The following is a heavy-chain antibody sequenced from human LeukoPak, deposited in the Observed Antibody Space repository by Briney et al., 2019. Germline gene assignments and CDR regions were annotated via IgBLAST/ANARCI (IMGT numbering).Heavy chain of an antibody. CDR1: GGSISSSTDD. J-gene: IGHJ5*02. CDR3: AREATANNWFDP. Sequence: NSSETLSLTCTVSGGSISSSTDDWGWIRQPPGKGLEGFGSIYDGGSTYYNPSLKSRGTISAQPSKNQFSLKPSSVTAAATAAYYCAREATANNWFDPWGQGTLVTVSS. V-gene: IGHV4-39*02. D-gene: IGHD5-24*01. CDR2: IYDGGST.